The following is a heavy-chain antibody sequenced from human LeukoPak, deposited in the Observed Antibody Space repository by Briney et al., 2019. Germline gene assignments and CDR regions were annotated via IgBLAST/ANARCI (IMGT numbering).Heavy chain of an antibody. D-gene: IGHD4-17*01. CDR2: IYYSGST. CDR1: GGSISSGDYC. J-gene: IGHJ4*02. CDR3: ARTALRGFDY. Sequence: SETLSLTCTVSGGSISSGDYCWSWVRQPPGTGLEWIGYIYYSGSTYYNPSLKSRVTISVDTSKNQFSLKLSSVTAADTAVYYCARTALRGFDYWGQGTLVTVSS. V-gene: IGHV4-30-4*01.